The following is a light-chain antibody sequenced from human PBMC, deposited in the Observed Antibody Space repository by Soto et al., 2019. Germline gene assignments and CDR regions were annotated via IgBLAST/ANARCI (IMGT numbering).Light chain of an antibody. V-gene: IGKV3-15*01. CDR2: GAS. J-gene: IGKJ2*01. CDR1: QGISSE. Sequence: EIVMTQSPATLSLSPGERAALSCRASQGISSELAWYQQKPGQPPRLLIHGASTRATGVPARFTGSGAGSDFTLTISGLQSEDFAVYYCQQGHNWPLTFGQGTRLEI. CDR3: QQGHNWPLT.